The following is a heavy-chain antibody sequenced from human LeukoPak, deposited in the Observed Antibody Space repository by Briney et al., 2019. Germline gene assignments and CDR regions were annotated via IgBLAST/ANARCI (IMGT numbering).Heavy chain of an antibody. Sequence: GGSLRLSCATSGFTVSSNYMSWVRQAPGKGLEWVSVIYDSGTTYYADSVKGRFLIFRDTSKNTVDLQMNSLRVEDTAVYYRAGRRSSGWYAYWGQGTLVTVSS. CDR2: IYDSGTT. V-gene: IGHV3-53*01. CDR1: GFTVSSNY. J-gene: IGHJ4*02. CDR3: AGRRSSGWYAY. D-gene: IGHD6-19*01.